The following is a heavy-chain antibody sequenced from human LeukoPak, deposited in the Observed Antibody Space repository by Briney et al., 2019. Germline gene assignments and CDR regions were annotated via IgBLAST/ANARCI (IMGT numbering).Heavy chain of an antibody. CDR1: GFTFSSYA. CDR2: ISGSGGST. CDR3: AKDPLNYYYYGMDV. J-gene: IGHJ6*02. V-gene: IGHV3-23*01. Sequence: PGGSLRLSCAASGFTFSSYAMSWVRQAPGKGLEWVSAISGSGGSTYYADSVKGRFTISRDNSKNTLYLQMNSLRAEDTAVYYCAKDPLNYYYYGMDVWGQGTTVTVSS.